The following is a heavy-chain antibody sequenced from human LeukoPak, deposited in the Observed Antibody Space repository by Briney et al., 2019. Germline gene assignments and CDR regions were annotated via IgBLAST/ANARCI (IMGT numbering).Heavy chain of an antibody. CDR2: IYYGGTS. Sequence: SETLSLTCTVSGGSISSSTYYWGWVRQPPGKGMEWIGTIYYGGTSYYNPSLKRRVSISVHTSKNQFSLSLISVTAADTAVYYCGRGYYYFYYWGQGSLVTVSS. J-gene: IGHJ4*02. CDR1: GGSISSSTYY. V-gene: IGHV4-39*01. CDR3: GRGYYYFYY. D-gene: IGHD3-22*01.